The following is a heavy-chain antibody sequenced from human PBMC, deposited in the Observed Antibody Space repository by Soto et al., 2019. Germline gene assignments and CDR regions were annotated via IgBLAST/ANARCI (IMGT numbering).Heavy chain of an antibody. D-gene: IGHD1-26*01. CDR2: VSANGDIT. J-gene: IGHJ6*02. Sequence: EVQVLESGGVLVQPGGSLRLSCAASGFTFSDYAMTWVRQAPGKGLDWVSSVSANGDITYYADSVKGRFTISRDNSNNTLLLQMNSQRAEDTALFYCARGDRGGSGSPASYYFAGLDVWGQGTTVTVSS. CDR3: ARGDRGGSGSPASYYFAGLDV. V-gene: IGHV3-23*01. CDR1: GFTFSDYA.